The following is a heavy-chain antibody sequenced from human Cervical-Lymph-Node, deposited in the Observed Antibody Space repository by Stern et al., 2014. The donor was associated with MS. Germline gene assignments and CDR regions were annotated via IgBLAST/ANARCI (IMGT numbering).Heavy chain of an antibody. V-gene: IGHV3-9*01. J-gene: IGHJ4*02. D-gene: IGHD3-16*02. CDR1: GFTFDDCA. Sequence: VQLVESGGGSVQPGRSLRLSCAASGFTFDDCAMHWVRKAPGKGLEWVSVISWNSNNIGYADSVRGRFTISRDNAKNSLYLQMNGLRPEDTALYYCAKDISERHYYFDSWGEGTLVTVSS. CDR3: AKDISERHYYFDS. CDR2: ISWNSNNI.